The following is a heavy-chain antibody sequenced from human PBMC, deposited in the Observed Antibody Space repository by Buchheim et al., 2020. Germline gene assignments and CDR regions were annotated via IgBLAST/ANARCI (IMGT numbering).Heavy chain of an antibody. V-gene: IGHV3-7*01. CDR2: IKQDGSEK. CDR3: ARALYYDYVWGSYSVGMDV. CDR1: GFTFSSYW. J-gene: IGHJ6*02. Sequence: EVQLVESGGGLVQPGGSLRLSCAASGFTFSSYWMSWVRQAPGKGLEWVANIKQDGSEKYYVDSVKGRFTISRDNAKNSLYLQMNSLRAEDTAVYYCARALYYDYVWGSYSVGMDVWGQGTT. D-gene: IGHD3-16*01.